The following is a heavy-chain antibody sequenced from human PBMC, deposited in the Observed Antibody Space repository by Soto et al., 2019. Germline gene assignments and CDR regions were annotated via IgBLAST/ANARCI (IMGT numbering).Heavy chain of an antibody. Sequence: QVQLVQSGAEVKKPGASLKVSCKASGYTFTSYYMHWVRQAPGQGLEWMGIINPSTGSTSYAQQFQGRVTMTRDTSTSTVYMELSLRSEDTAVYYCARIRGGRPNPDYFDYWGQGTLVTVSS. CDR3: ARIRGGRPNPDYFDY. D-gene: IGHD3-10*01. CDR2: INPSTGST. CDR1: GYTFTSYY. J-gene: IGHJ4*02. V-gene: IGHV1-46*01.